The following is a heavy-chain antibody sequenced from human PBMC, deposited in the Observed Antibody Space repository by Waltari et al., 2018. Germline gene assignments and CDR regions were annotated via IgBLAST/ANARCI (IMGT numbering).Heavy chain of an antibody. Sequence: EVQLVESGGGLVQPGGSLRLSCAASGFTFSSYSMNWVRQAPGKGLEWVSYISSSSSTIYYAYSVKGRFTISRDNAKNSLYLQMNSLRAEDTDVYYCARDSGVYSYGYYYYGMDVWGQGTTVTVSS. V-gene: IGHV3-48*01. CDR1: GFTFSSYS. CDR2: ISSSSSTI. CDR3: ARDSGVYSYGYYYYGMDV. J-gene: IGHJ6*02. D-gene: IGHD5-18*01.